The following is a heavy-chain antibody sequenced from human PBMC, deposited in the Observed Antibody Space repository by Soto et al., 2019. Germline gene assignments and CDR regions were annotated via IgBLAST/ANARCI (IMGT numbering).Heavy chain of an antibody. D-gene: IGHD3-10*01. V-gene: IGHV4-4*02. CDR2: IYHSGST. CDR3: ARVKASGVNFDY. J-gene: IGHJ4*02. CDR1: GGSISSSNW. Sequence: QVQLQESGPGLVKPSGTLSLTCAVSGGSISSSNWWSWVRQPPGKGLEWIGEIYHSGSTNYNPSLKGRVTISGNKSKNQFSLKLSSVTAADTAVYYCARVKASGVNFDYWGQGTLVTVSS.